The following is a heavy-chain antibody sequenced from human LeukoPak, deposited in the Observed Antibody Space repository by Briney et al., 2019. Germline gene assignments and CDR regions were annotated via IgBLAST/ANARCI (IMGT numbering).Heavy chain of an antibody. J-gene: IGHJ6*04. V-gene: IGHV3-7*01. CDR3: AELGITMIGGV. Sequence: GGSLRLSCVASGFTSSRYWMSWGREAPGEGLERVANIKQDGSEKYYEDSVKGRFTISRDNAKNTLYLQMNSLRAEDTAVYYCAELGITMIGGVWGKGTTVTISS. CDR2: IKQDGSEK. CDR1: GFTSSRYW. D-gene: IGHD3-10*02.